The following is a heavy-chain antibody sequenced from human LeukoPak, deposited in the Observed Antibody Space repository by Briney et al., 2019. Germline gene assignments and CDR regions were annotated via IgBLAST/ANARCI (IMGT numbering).Heavy chain of an antibody. D-gene: IGHD2-2*02. CDR3: ARDHKSTDCSSTSCYRPHSFDP. CDR2: ISAYNGNT. CDR1: GYTFTSYG. J-gene: IGHJ5*02. V-gene: IGHV1-18*01. Sequence: GASVKVSCKASGYTFTSYGICWVRQAPGQGLEWMGWISAYNGNTNYAQKLQGRVTMTTDTSTSTAYMELRSLRSDDTAVYYCARDHKSTDCSSTSCYRPHSFDPWGQGTLVTVSS.